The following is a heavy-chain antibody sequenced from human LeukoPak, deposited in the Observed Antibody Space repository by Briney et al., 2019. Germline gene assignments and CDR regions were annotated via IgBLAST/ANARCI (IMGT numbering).Heavy chain of an antibody. J-gene: IGHJ4*02. CDR3: AREAIIVVRCSDY. V-gene: IGHV3-64*01. CDR1: GFTFSSYA. D-gene: IGHD2-2*01. Sequence: QPGGSLRLSCAASGFTFSSYAMHWVRQAPGKGLEYVSAISSNGGSTSYANSVKGRFTISRDNSKNTLYLQMGSLRAEDMAVYYCAREAIIVVRCSDYWGQGTLVTVSS. CDR2: ISSNGGST.